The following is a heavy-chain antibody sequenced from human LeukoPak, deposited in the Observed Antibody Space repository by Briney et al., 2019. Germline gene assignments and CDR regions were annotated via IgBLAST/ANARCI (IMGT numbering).Heavy chain of an antibody. CDR3: ARGRLSSYYDSSGYLFDI. CDR1: GGSISSYY. CDR2: INHSGST. Sequence: SETLSLTCTVSGGSISSYYWSWIRQPPGKGLEWIGEINHSGSTNYDPSLKSRVTISVDTSKNQFSLKLSSVTAADTAVYYCARGRLSSYYDSSGYLFDIWGQGTMVTVSS. V-gene: IGHV4-34*01. J-gene: IGHJ3*02. D-gene: IGHD3-22*01.